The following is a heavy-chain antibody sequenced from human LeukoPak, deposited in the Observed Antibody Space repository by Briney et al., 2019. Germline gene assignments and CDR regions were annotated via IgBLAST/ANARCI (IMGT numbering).Heavy chain of an antibody. CDR3: ARGGTIPYYYYMDV. Sequence: SETLSLTCTVSGGSISSGSYYWSWVRQPAGKGLEWIGRIYTSGSTNYNPSLKSRVTISVDTSKNQFSLKLSSVTAADTAVYYCARGGTIPYYYYMDVWGKGTTVTVSS. CDR2: IYTSGST. CDR1: GGSISSGSYY. D-gene: IGHD1-1*01. V-gene: IGHV4-61*02. J-gene: IGHJ6*03.